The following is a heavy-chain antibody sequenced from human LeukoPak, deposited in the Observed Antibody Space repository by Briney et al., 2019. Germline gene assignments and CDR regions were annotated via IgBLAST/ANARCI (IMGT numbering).Heavy chain of an antibody. Sequence: SETLSLTCTVSGGSISSYYWSWIRQPPGKGLEWIGEINHSGSTNYNPSLKSRVTISVDTSKNQFSLKLSSVTAADTAVYYCARRDSSVQFDYWGQGTLVTVSS. J-gene: IGHJ4*02. D-gene: IGHD6-19*01. V-gene: IGHV4-34*01. CDR2: INHSGST. CDR3: ARRDSSVQFDY. CDR1: GGSISSYY.